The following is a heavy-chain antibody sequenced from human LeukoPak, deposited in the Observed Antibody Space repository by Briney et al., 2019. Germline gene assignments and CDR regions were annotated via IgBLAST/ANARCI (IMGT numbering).Heavy chain of an antibody. J-gene: IGHJ4*02. CDR1: GYTFTGYY. V-gene: IGHV1-2*06. D-gene: IGHD6-19*01. Sequence: ASVKVSCKASGYTFTGYYMHWVRQAPGQGLEWMGRINPNSGGTNYAQKFQGRVTMTRDTSISTAYMELSRLRPDDTAVYYCARVLKAVAGENDYWGQGTLVTVSS. CDR2: INPNSGGT. CDR3: ARVLKAVAGENDY.